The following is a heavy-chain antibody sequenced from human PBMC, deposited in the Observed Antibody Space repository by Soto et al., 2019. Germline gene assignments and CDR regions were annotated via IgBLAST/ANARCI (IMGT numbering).Heavy chain of an antibody. V-gene: IGHV1-69*13. D-gene: IGHD3-22*01. CDR3: ARVSTYYFDSSGSYTSDY. J-gene: IGHJ4*02. CDR1: GGTFSTHA. CDR2: IIPISGTT. Sequence: ASVKVSCKASGGTFSTHAIIWVRQAPGHGLEWMGGIIPISGTTYYTQKFQGRVTITADEPTSTAFMELSSLKSEDTAVFYCARVSTYYFDSSGSYTSDYWGQGTLVTVS.